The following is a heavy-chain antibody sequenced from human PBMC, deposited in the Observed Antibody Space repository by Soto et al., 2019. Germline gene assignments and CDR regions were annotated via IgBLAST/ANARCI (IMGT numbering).Heavy chain of an antibody. Sequence: SVKVSCKASGGTFSSYAISWVGQSAVQGLEWMGGIIPIFGTANYAQKFQGRVTITADESTSTAYMELSSLRSEDTAVYYCARDPLARPPQTGYYYGMDVWGQGTTVTVSS. V-gene: IGHV1-69*13. CDR2: IIPIFGTA. J-gene: IGHJ6*02. CDR3: ARDPLARPPQTGYYYGMDV. CDR1: GGTFSSYA. D-gene: IGHD6-6*01.